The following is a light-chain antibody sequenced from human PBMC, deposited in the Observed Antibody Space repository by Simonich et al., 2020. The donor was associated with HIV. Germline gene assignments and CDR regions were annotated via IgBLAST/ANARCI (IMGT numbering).Light chain of an antibody. CDR2: RNN. V-gene: IGLV1-44*01. Sequence: QSVLTQPPSASGTPGQRVTISCSGSSSNIGSNTVNWYQQLPGTAPKPLLSRNNQRPSGVPDRFAGSKSGTSASLAISGLQSEDEADYYCAAWDDSLNGWVFGGGTKLTVL. CDR3: AAWDDSLNGWV. CDR1: SSNIGSNT. J-gene: IGLJ3*02.